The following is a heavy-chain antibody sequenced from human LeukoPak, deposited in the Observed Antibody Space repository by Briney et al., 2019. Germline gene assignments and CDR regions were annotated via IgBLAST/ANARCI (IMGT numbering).Heavy chain of an antibody. Sequence: PGASLKISCKGSGYSFSSYWIGWVRQMPGKGLEWMGIIYPGDSDTRYSPSFQGQVTISADKSISTAYLQWSSLKASDSAMYYCARPLVRWAFDIWGQGTMVTVSS. D-gene: IGHD2-2*01. CDR1: GYSFSSYW. CDR2: IYPGDSDT. V-gene: IGHV5-51*01. CDR3: ARPLVRWAFDI. J-gene: IGHJ3*02.